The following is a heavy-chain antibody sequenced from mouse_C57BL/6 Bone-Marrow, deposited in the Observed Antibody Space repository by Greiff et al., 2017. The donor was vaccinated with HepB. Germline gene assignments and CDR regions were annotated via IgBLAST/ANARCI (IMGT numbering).Heavy chain of an antibody. Sequence: DVKLVESGPGLAKPSQTLSLTCSVTGYSITSDYWNWIRQFPGNKLEYMGYISYSGSTNYNPTLKNRISITRDTSKNQYYLQLNSVTTEDTATYYCARWYYDCDGGYYFDYWGQGTALTVSS. CDR2: ISYSGST. D-gene: IGHD2-4*01. CDR3: ARWYYDCDGGYYFDY. V-gene: IGHV3-8*01. J-gene: IGHJ2*01. CDR1: GYSITSDY.